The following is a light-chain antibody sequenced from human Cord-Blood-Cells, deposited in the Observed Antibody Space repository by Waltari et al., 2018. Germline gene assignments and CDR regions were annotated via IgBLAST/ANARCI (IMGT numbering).Light chain of an antibody. CDR3: QQRSNGPLFT. Sequence: EIVLTQSPATLSLSPGERATLSCRASQSVSSYLAWYQQKPGQAARLLIHDASNRATGIPARFSGSGSGTDFTLTISSLEPEDFAVYYCQQRSNGPLFTFGPGTKVDIK. CDR1: QSVSSY. J-gene: IGKJ3*01. V-gene: IGKV3-11*01. CDR2: DAS.